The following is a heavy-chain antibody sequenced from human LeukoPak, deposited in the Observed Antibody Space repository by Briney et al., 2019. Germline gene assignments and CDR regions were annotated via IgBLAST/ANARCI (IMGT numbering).Heavy chain of an antibody. J-gene: IGHJ6*02. CDR1: GFTFSSYG. D-gene: IGHD6-13*01. Sequence: PGGSLRLSCAASGFTFSSYGMHWVRQAPGKGLEWVAVVSYDGSNKYYADSVKGRFTISRDNSKNTLYLQMNSLRAEDTAVYYCAKGQGSKMTAADGLYYYGTDVWGQGTTVTVSS. V-gene: IGHV3-30*18. CDR3: AKGQGSKMTAADGLYYYGTDV. CDR2: VSYDGSNK.